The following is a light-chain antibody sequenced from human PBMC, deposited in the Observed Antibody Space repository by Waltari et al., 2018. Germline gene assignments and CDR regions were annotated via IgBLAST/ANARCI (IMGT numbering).Light chain of an antibody. V-gene: IGKV3-20*01. CDR2: AAS. Sequence: RASPSFPNNYLAWYQHRPQQAPLLLFHAASIGANGTPDRFSGSASETDFTLTITILDPGDFAMYYCQHYGTSPYTFGQGTNLEI. CDR1: PSFPNNY. J-gene: IGKJ2*01. CDR3: QHYGTSPYT.